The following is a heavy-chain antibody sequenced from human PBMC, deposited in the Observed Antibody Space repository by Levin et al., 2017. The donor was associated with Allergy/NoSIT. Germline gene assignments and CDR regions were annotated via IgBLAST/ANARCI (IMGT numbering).Heavy chain of an antibody. CDR1: GYTFTGYY. D-gene: IGHD6-13*01. Sequence: GESLKISCKASGYTFTGYYMHWVRQAPGQGLEWMGWINPDSGSTNYLRSFQGRVTMARDTSISTAYMELTRLRSDDTAVYYCATTYSRSWFFDYWGQGTLVTVSS. CDR2: INPDSGST. V-gene: IGHV1-2*02. CDR3: ATTYSRSWFFDY. J-gene: IGHJ4*02.